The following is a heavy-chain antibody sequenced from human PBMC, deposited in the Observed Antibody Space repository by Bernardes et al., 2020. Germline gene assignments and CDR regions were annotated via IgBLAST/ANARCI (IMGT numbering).Heavy chain of an antibody. D-gene: IGHD5-18*01. J-gene: IGHJ6*04. CDR3: ARGAGYSYGNYYGMDV. CDR2: IWYDGSNK. Sequence: GSLRLSCAASGFTFSSYGMHWVRQAPGKGLEWVAVIWYDGSNKYYADSVKGRFTISRDNSKNTLYLQMNSLRAEDTAVYYCARGAGYSYGNYYGMDVWGKGTTVTVSS. V-gene: IGHV3-33*01. CDR1: GFTFSSYG.